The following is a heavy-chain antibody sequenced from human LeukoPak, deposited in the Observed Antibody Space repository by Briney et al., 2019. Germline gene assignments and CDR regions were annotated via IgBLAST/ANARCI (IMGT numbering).Heavy chain of an antibody. CDR2: ISSSGSPI. CDR1: GFTFSSYR. J-gene: IGHJ4*02. Sequence: GGSLRLSCAASGFTFSSYRMNWVRQAPGKGLEWVSYISSSGSPIYYADSVKGRFTISRDNAKNSLYLQMNNLRDEDTAVYYCARSYLYLDYWGQGTLVTVSS. V-gene: IGHV3-48*02. CDR3: ARSYLYLDY.